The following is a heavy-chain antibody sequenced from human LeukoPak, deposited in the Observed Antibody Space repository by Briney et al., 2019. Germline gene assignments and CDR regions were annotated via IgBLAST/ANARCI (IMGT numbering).Heavy chain of an antibody. CDR2: IDPSDSYT. J-gene: IGHJ4*02. CDR3: ARIAYYYGSGSEFDY. D-gene: IGHD3-10*01. V-gene: IGHV5-10-1*01. CDR1: GYRFTSYW. Sequence: GAPLKISCKGSGYRFTSYWISWVRQMPGKGLEWMGRIDPSDSYTNYSPSFQGHVTISADKSISTAYLQWSSLKASDTAMYYCARIAYYYGSGSEFDYWGQGTLVTVSS.